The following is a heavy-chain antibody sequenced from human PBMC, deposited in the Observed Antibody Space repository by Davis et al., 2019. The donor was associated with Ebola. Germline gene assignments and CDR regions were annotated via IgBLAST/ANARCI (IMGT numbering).Heavy chain of an antibody. CDR2: IDPSDSYT. CDR3: ARHSWGYGDYNYGMDV. V-gene: IGHV5-10-1*01. CDR1: GNSFTSYW. J-gene: IGHJ6*02. D-gene: IGHD4-17*01. Sequence: GESLKISCKGSGNSFTSYWIGWVRQMPGKGLEWMGRIDPSDSYTNYSPSFQGHVTISADNSISTAYLQWSSLKASDTAMYYCARHSWGYGDYNYGMDVWGQGTTVAVSS.